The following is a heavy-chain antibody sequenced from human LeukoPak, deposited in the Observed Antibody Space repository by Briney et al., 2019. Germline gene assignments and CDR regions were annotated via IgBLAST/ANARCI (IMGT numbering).Heavy chain of an antibody. CDR3: ARERLRLGELSLFGENDY. V-gene: IGHV3-33*01. Sequence: PGGSLRLSSAASGFTFSSYGMHWVRQAPGKGLEWVAVIWYDGSNKYYADSVKGRFTISRDNSKNTLYLQMNSLRAEDTAVYYCARERLRLGELSLFGENDYWGQGTLVTVSS. CDR2: IWYDGSNK. D-gene: IGHD3-16*02. J-gene: IGHJ4*02. CDR1: GFTFSSYG.